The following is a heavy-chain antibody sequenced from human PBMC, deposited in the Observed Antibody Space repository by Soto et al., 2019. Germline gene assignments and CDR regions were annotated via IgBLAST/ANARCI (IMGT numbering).Heavy chain of an antibody. CDR3: ARGGHSLLTMLRVVPNLCDP. V-gene: IGHV4-34*01. D-gene: IGHD3-10*01. CDR2: INHSGST. J-gene: IGHJ5*01. Sequence: QVQLQQWGAGLLKPSETLSLTCAVYGGSFSGYYLRWIRPPPGKGLEGIGEINHSGSTHYNPCLKSRVSISVDTSKNHFSLKLSSVTAADTAVYYCARGGHSLLTMLRVVPNLCDPWGQATLVTVSS. CDR1: GGSFSGYY.